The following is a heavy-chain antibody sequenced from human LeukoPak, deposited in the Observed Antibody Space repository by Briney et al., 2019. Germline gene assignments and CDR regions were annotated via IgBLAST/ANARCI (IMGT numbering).Heavy chain of an antibody. J-gene: IGHJ5*02. D-gene: IGHD2-2*02. CDR3: ATHIVVVPAAIGWFDP. V-gene: IGHV3-7*01. CDR2: IKQDGSEK. CDR1: GFTFSSYW. Sequence: GGSLRLSCAASGFTFSSYWMSWVRQAPGKGREWVANIKQDGSEKYYVYSVKGRFTISRDNAKNSLYLQMNSLRAEDTAVYYCATHIVVVPAAIGWFDPWGQGTLVTVSS.